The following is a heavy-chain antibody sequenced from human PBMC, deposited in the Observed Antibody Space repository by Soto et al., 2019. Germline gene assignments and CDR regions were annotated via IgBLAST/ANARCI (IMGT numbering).Heavy chain of an antibody. CDR2: IIPIFGTP. J-gene: IGHJ4*02. CDR3: ASGNCGGDCYGLDY. D-gene: IGHD2-21*02. Sequence: QVQLVQSGAEVKKPGSSVKVSCEASGGTFSSYGISWVRQAPGQGLEWMGGIIPIFGTPNYAQKFRGRVTITAVESTSTAYMELSSLRSEDTAVYYCASGNCGGDCYGLDYWGQGTLVTVSS. CDR1: GGTFSSYG. V-gene: IGHV1-69*01.